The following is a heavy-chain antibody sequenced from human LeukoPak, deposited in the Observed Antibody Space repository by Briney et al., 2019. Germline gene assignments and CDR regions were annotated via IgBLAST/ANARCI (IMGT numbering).Heavy chain of an antibody. D-gene: IGHD3-10*02. CDR3: ARSTGSTMFIDY. Sequence: SETLSLTCPVSGGSISSSSYYWGWIRQPPGKGLEWIGSIYYSGSTYYDPSLKSRVTISVDTSKNQFSLKLSSVTAADTAVYYCARSTGSTMFIDYWGQGTLVTVSS. J-gene: IGHJ4*02. V-gene: IGHV4-39*07. CDR1: GGSISSSSYY. CDR2: IYYSGST.